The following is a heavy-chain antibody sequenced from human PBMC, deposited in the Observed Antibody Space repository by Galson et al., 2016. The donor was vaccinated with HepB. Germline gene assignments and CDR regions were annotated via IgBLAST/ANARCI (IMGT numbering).Heavy chain of an antibody. D-gene: IGHD2-8*02. CDR3: ARQTSCGDVCNY. J-gene: IGHJ4*02. CDR2: IDPSDSYT. CDR1: GYRLTSYW. V-gene: IGHV5-10-1*01. Sequence: QSGAEVKKPGESLRISCKGSGYRLTSYWISWVRQRPGKGLEWMGRIDPSDSYTYYSPSFQGHVTMSVDKSISTAYLQWSSLKASDTAMYYCARQTSCGDVCNYWGQGTLVTVSS.